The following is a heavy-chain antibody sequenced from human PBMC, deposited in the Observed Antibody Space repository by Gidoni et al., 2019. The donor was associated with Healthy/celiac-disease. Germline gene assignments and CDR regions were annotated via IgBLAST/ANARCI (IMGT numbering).Heavy chain of an antibody. CDR1: GFTSSSYA. J-gene: IGHJ4*02. V-gene: IGHV3-30-3*01. CDR3: ARVSPPYTWNQAYFDY. CDR2: ISYDGSNK. Sequence: QVQLVESGGGVVQPGRSLRLSCAASGFTSSSYAMHWVRQAPGKGLEWVAVISYDGSNKYYADSVKGRFTISRDNSKNTLYLQMNSLRAEDTAVYYCARVSPPYTWNQAYFDYWGQGTLVTVSS. D-gene: IGHD1-20*01.